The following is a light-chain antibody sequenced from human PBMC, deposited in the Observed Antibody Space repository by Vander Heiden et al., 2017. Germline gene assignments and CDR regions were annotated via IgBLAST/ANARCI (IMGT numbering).Light chain of an antibody. CDR2: AAS. V-gene: IGKV1-39*01. J-gene: IGKJ2*01. CDR3: QQSYSTPYT. CDR1: QSISSY. Sequence: DIQRTQSPSCLSASVGDRVTITCRASQSISSYLNWYQQKPGKAPKLLIYAASSLQSGVPSRFSGSGSGTDFTLTISSLQPEDFATYYCQQSYSTPYTFGQGTKLEIK.